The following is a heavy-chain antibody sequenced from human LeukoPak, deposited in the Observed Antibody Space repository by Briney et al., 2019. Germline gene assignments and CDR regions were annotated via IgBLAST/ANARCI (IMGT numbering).Heavy chain of an antibody. V-gene: IGHV4-39*01. CDR3: ARQTGSGLFSLP. D-gene: IGHD3/OR15-3a*01. CDR2: IFYSGST. CDR1: GGSISSSSYY. J-gene: IGHJ4*02. Sequence: ASETLSLTCTVSGGSISSSSYYWGWIRQPPGKGLEWIGSIFYSGSTYYNPSLKSRVTISVDTSKNQFSLKLTSVTAADTAVYYCARQTGSGLFSLPGGQGTLVTVSS.